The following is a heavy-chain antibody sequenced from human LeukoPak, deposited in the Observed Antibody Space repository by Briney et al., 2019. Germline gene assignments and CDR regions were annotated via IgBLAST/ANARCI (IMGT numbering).Heavy chain of an antibody. CDR1: GFTFTSSA. V-gene: IGHV1-58*01. Sequence: SVKVSCKASGFTFTSSAVQWVRQARGQRLEWIGWIVVGSGNTNYAQKFQERVTITRDMSTSTAYMELSSLGSEDTAVYYCAAESVAGTFRGDYWGQGTLVTVSS. CDR2: IVVGSGNT. CDR3: AAESVAGTFRGDY. D-gene: IGHD6-19*01. J-gene: IGHJ4*02.